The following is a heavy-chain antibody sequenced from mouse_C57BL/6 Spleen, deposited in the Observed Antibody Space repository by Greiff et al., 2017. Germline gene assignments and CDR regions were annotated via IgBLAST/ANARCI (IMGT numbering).Heavy chain of an antibody. D-gene: IGHD1-1*01. Sequence: QVQLQQSGAELVKPGASVKISCKASGYAFSRYWMNWVKQRPGKGLEWIGQIYPGDGDTNYNGKFKGKATLTADKSSSTAYMQLSSLTSEDSAVYFCARGGTTVVATDYWGQGTTLTVSS. CDR3: ARGGTTVVATDY. J-gene: IGHJ2*01. V-gene: IGHV1-80*01. CDR2: IYPGDGDT. CDR1: GYAFSRYW.